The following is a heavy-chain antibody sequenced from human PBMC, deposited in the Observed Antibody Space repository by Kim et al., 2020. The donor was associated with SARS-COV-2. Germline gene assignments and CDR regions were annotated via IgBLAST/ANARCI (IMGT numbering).Heavy chain of an antibody. J-gene: IGHJ4*02. CDR2: ISAYNGNT. CDR1: GYTFTSYG. D-gene: IGHD2-21*02. CDR3: ARDCGGDCLPRYFDY. V-gene: IGHV1-18*01. Sequence: ASVKVSCKASGYTFTSYGISWVRQAPGQGLEWMGWISAYNGNTNYAQKLQGRVTMTTDTSTSTAYMELRSLRSDDTAVYYCARDCGGDCLPRYFDYWGQGTLVTVSS.